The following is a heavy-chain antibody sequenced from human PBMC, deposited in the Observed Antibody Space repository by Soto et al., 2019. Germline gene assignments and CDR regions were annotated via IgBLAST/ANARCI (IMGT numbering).Heavy chain of an antibody. CDR2: VYNSGGT. Sequence: SETLSLTCTVSGGSISSNYWTWIRQPPGKGLEWIGYVYNSGGTNYNPSLKSRVTISEDTSKSQFSLKVNSMTAADTAVYYCARYRREAVAGYTLDNWGQGILVTVSS. CDR1: GGSISSNY. V-gene: IGHV4-59*01. J-gene: IGHJ4*02. CDR3: ARYRREAVAGYTLDN. D-gene: IGHD6-13*01.